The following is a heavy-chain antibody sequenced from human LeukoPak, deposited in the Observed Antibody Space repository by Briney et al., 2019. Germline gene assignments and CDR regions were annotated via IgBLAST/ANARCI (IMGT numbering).Heavy chain of an antibody. J-gene: IGHJ5*02. CDR2: INHSGST. V-gene: IGHV4-34*01. D-gene: IGHD3-10*01. CDR1: GGSFSGYY. Sequence: PSETLSLTCAVYGGSFSGYYWSWLRQPPGKGLEWIGEINHSGSTNYNPSLKSRVTISVDTSKNQFSLKLSSVTAADTAVYYCARRWFSYYGSGSYYKYNWFDPGGREPWSPSPQ. CDR3: ARRWFSYYGSGSYYKYNWFDP.